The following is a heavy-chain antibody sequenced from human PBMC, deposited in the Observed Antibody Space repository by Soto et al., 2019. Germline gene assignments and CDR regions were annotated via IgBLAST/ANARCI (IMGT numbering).Heavy chain of an antibody. J-gene: IGHJ3*02. V-gene: IGHV3-11*01. D-gene: IGHD3-10*01. CDR1: GFTFSDYY. CDR3: ASGILDVVGELSDAFDI. CDR2: ISSSGSTI. Sequence: GGSLRLSCAASGFTFSDYYMSWIRQAPGKGLEWVSYISSSGSTIYYGDSVKGRFTISRDNAKNSLYLQMNSLRAEDTAVYYCASGILDVVGELSDAFDIWGQGTMVTVSS.